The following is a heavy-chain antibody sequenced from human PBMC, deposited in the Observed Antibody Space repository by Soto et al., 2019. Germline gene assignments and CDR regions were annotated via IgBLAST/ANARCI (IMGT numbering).Heavy chain of an antibody. J-gene: IGHJ4*02. Sequence: EVQLVESGGRVVRPGESLRLSCAGSGFTFDDYGMSWVRQVPGKGLEWVSSINWHGGNTGYADSVKGRFTISRDNAKNSLYLQMNSVIAEATALYYCARDREYRTAWGVFGADYWGQGTLVTVSS. V-gene: IGHV3-20*04. CDR2: INWHGGNT. D-gene: IGHD3-10*01. CDR1: GFTFDDYG. CDR3: ARDREYRTAWGVFGADY.